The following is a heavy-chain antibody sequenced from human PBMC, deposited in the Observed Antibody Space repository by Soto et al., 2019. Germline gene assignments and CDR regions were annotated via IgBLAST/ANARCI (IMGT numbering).Heavy chain of an antibody. Sequence: QVQLVQSGAEVKKPGASMKVSCKTSGYTFTNYGITWVRQAPGQGLERMGWISPYNGYTNFAQRLQSRDTMTTDTTTSTAYMEPGSLRSDDTAVYYCGRVSVDIVATSAHYYCGMDVWGQGTTVTVSS. J-gene: IGHJ6*02. V-gene: IGHV1-18*01. D-gene: IGHD5-12*01. CDR3: GRVSVDIVATSAHYYCGMDV. CDR2: ISPYNGYT. CDR1: GYTFTNYG.